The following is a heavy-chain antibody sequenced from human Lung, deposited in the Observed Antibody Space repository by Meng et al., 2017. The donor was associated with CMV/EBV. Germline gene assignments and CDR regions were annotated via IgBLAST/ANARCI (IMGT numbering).Heavy chain of an antibody. CDR3: ARDPGYCSSNSCSGFFDY. Sequence: GESXKISXAASGFTFSSYWMSWVRQAPGKGLEWVANIKQDGSEKYYVDSVKGRFTISRDNAKNSLYLQMNSLRAEDTAVYYCARDPGYCSSNSCSGFFDYWGQETXVTVSS. D-gene: IGHD2-2*01. J-gene: IGHJ4*02. CDR2: IKQDGSEK. CDR1: GFTFSSYW. V-gene: IGHV3-7*01.